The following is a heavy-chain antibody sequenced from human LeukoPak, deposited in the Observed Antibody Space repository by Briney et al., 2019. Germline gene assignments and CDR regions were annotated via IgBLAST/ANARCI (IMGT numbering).Heavy chain of an antibody. D-gene: IGHD2-21*02. CDR2: IYPGDSDT. V-gene: IGHV5-51*01. CDR1: GYSFTSYW. Sequence: GESLKISCKGSGYSFTSYWIGWVRQMPGKGLEWMGIIYPGDSDTRYSPSFQGQVTISADKFISTAYLQWSSLKASDTAMYYCASSAYCGGDCYSTDAFDIWGQGTMVTVSS. CDR3: ASSAYCGGDCYSTDAFDI. J-gene: IGHJ3*02.